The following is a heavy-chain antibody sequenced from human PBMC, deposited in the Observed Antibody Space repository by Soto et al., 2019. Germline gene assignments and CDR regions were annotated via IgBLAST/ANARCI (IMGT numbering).Heavy chain of an antibody. Sequence: ASVKVSCTASGYAFTSYAMHWVRQAPGQRLEWMGWINAGNGNTKYSQKFQGRVTITRDTSASTAYMELSSLRSEDTAVYYCARDPSYYGMDVWGQGTTVTVSS. V-gene: IGHV1-3*01. J-gene: IGHJ6*02. CDR2: INAGNGNT. CDR1: GYAFTSYA. CDR3: ARDPSYYGMDV.